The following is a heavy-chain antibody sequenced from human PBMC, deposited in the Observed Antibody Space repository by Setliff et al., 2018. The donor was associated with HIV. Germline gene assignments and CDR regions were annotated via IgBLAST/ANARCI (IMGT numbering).Heavy chain of an antibody. Sequence: SVKVSCKTSGGTFSSYGISWVQQAPGQGLEWMGGIIPMFGTGFYAQKFQGRVTITTDESRSTAYMELSSLSSEDTAVFYCARVGHSSSYHYYGMDVWGQGTTVTVSS. CDR3: ARVGHSSSYHYYGMDV. D-gene: IGHD6-13*01. V-gene: IGHV1-69*05. J-gene: IGHJ6*02. CDR1: GGTFSSYG. CDR2: IIPMFGTG.